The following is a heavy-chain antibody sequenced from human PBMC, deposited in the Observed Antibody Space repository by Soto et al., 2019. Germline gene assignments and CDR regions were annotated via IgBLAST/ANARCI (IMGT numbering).Heavy chain of an antibody. CDR1: GFNFSNYG. D-gene: IGHD2-2*01. Sequence: QVQLVESGGGVVQPGRSLRLSCVVSGFNFSNYGMHWVRQAPGKGLEWVAVIWLDGDKKYYSDFVKGRFTISRDNSKNTLYLQMNSLRADDTAVYYCASGCSNTKCRFDYWGQGTLVTVSS. CDR2: IWLDGDKK. CDR3: ASGCSNTKCRFDY. J-gene: IGHJ4*02. V-gene: IGHV3-33*03.